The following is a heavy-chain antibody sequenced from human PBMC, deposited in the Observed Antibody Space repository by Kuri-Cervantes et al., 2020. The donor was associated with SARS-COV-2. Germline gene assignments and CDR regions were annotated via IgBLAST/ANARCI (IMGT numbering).Heavy chain of an antibody. D-gene: IGHD6-13*01. V-gene: IGHV4-34*01. CDR2: IYYSGST. CDR1: GGSFSGYY. Sequence: SETLSLTCAVYGGSFSGYYWSWIRQPPGKGLEWIGSIYYSGSTYYNPSLKSRVTISVDTSKNQFSLKLSSVTAADTAVYYCARHVTLVRGAPGWFDPWGQGTLVTVSS. CDR3: ARHVTLVRGAPGWFDP. J-gene: IGHJ5*02.